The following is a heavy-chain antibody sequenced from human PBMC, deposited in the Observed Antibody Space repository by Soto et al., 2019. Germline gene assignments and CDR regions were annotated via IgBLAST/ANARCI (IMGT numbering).Heavy chain of an antibody. D-gene: IGHD3-10*01. J-gene: IGHJ6*02. CDR3: ARDRGFRMTNLYYGMDV. V-gene: IGHV3-21*01. CDR2: ISSSSSYI. Sequence: GGSLRLSCAASGFTFSSYSMNWVRQAPGKGLEWVSSISSSSSYIYYADSVKGRFTISRDNAKNSLYLRMNSLRAEDTAVYYCARDRGFRMTNLYYGMDVWGQGTTVTVSS. CDR1: GFTFSSYS.